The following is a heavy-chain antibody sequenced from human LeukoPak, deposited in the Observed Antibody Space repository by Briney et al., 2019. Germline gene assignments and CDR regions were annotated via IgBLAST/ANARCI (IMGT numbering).Heavy chain of an antibody. CDR1: GGSISSYY. Sequence: SETLSLTCTVSGGSISSYYWSWIRQPPGKGLEWIGYIYYSGSTNYNPSLKSRVTISVDTSKNQFSLKLSSVTAADTAVYYCARHSIVGVYPHFDYWGQGTLVTVSS. D-gene: IGHD1-26*01. CDR2: IYYSGST. V-gene: IGHV4-59*08. CDR3: ARHSIVGVYPHFDY. J-gene: IGHJ4*02.